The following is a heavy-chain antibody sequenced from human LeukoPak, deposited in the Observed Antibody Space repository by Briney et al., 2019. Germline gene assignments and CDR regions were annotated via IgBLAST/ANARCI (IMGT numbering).Heavy chain of an antibody. CDR3: ARRSITMVRGVVD. D-gene: IGHD3-10*01. J-gene: IGHJ4*02. CDR1: GGSFSGYY. V-gene: IGHV4-34*01. Sequence: SETLSLTCAVYGGSFSGYYWSWIRQPPGKGLEWIGEINHSGSTNYNPSLKSRVTISVDTSKNQFSLKLSSVTAADTAVYYCARRSITMVRGVVDWGQGTLVTVSS. CDR2: INHSGST.